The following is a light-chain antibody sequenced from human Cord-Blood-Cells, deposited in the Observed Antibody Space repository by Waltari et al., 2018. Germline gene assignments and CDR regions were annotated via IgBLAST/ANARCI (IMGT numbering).Light chain of an antibody. CDR1: STDVGGYND. V-gene: IGLV2-14*01. CDR2: DVS. CDR3: SSYTSSSTYV. J-gene: IGLJ1*01. Sequence: HSALTQPLSVSGSPGQSLTLSCPGTSTDVGGYNDVSWYQQHPGKAPKLMIYDVSNRPSGVSNRFSGSKSGNTASLTISGLQAEDEADYYCSSYTSSSTYVFGTGTKVTVL.